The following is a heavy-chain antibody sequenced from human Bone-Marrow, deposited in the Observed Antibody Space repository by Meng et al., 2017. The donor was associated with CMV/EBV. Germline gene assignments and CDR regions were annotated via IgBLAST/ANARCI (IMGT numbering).Heavy chain of an antibody. V-gene: IGHV3-74*01. CDR1: GFTFSSYW. J-gene: IGHJ5*02. CDR3: AREGRRSSWYPISNWFDP. D-gene: IGHD6-13*01. Sequence: GESLKISCAASGFTFSSYWMHWVRQAPGKGLVWVSRINSDGSSTSYADSVKGRFTISRDNAKNTLYLQMNSLRAEDTAVYYCAREGRRSSWYPISNWFDPWGQGTLDTVSS. CDR2: INSDGSST.